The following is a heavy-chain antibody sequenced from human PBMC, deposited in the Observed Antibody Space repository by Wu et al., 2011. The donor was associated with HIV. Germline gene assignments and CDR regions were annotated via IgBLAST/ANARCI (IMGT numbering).Heavy chain of an antibody. J-gene: IGHJ4*02. CDR2: IDPEDGET. Sequence: EVQLIQSGAEVKRPGATVKISCRVSGDKFTDNFLHWVRQAPGKGLEWVGFIDPEDGETKFASKFRDRVSISADTSIDTVYLDLGSLKSDDTAVYYCSTHPSGRRHVDSWGQGTLVTVSS. CDR1: GDKFTDNF. CDR3: STHPSGRRHVDS. V-gene: IGHV1-69-2*01. D-gene: IGHD3-10*01.